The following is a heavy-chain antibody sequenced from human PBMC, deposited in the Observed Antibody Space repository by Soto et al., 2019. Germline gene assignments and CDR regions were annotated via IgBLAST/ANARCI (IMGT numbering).Heavy chain of an antibody. CDR2: IIPILGIA. V-gene: IGHV1-69*02. D-gene: IGHD3-22*01. CDR3: AGEPAGYYDGSGHGEYFQH. CDR1: GGTFSSYT. Sequence: SVKVSCKASGGTFSSYTISWVRQAPGQGLEWMGRIIPILGIANYAQKFQGRVTITADKSTSTAYMELSSLRSEDTAVYYCAGEPAGYYDGSGHGEYFQHGGQGTLVTVS. J-gene: IGHJ1*01.